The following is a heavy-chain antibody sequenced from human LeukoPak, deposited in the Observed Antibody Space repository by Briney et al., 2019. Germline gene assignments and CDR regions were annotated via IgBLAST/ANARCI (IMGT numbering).Heavy chain of an antibody. J-gene: IGHJ4*02. D-gene: IGHD3-16*01. V-gene: IGHV3-7*01. Sequence: GGSLRLSCTASGFTLSRYWMSWVRQAPGKGLEWVANIKQDGSEKYYVDSVKGRFTISRDNAKNSLYLQLNSLRAEDTAVYYCARDPYAGIMITFGGVIERDYWGQGTLVTVSS. CDR3: ARDPYAGIMITFGGVIERDY. CDR1: GFTLSRYW. CDR2: IKQDGSEK.